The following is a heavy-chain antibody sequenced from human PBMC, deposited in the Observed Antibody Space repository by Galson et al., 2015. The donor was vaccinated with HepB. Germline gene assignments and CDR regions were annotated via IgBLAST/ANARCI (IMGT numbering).Heavy chain of an antibody. D-gene: IGHD6-19*01. CDR1: GFTFRRYW. CDR3: ARVEAVAASLDY. J-gene: IGHJ4*02. CDR2: INQDGSEK. V-gene: IGHV3-7*01. Sequence: SLRLSCAASGFTFRRYWMSWVRQAPGKGLEWVANINQDGSEKYYVDSVEGRFTISRDNAKNSLYLQMNSLRAEDTAVYYCARVEAVAASLDYWGQATLVTVSS.